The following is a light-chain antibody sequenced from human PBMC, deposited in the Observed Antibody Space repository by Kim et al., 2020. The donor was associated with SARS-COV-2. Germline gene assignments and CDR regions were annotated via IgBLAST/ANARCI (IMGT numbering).Light chain of an antibody. CDR1: NLGDKY. V-gene: IGLV3-1*01. Sequence: VSPGQTASITCSGDNLGDKYACWYQQKPGQSPVLVIYHDDKRPLGIPELFSGSNSGNTATLTISGTQAMDEADYYCQAWDTTTEAVFGGGTKLTVL. CDR3: QAWDTTTEAV. J-gene: IGLJ2*01. CDR2: HDD.